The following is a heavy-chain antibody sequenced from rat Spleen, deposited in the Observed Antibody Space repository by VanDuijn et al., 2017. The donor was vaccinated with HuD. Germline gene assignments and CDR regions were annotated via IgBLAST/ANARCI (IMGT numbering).Heavy chain of an antibody. CDR1: GLTFSDYG. CDR3: ARENYYSADY. V-gene: IGHV5S13*01. D-gene: IGHD1-1*01. Sequence: EVQLVESGGGLVQPGRSLKLSCAASGLTFSDYGMAWVLQAPTKGLEWVASITNTGGSTYYPDSVKGRFTISRDNAHNTLYLQLNSLRSEDTATYYCARENYYSADYWGQGVMVTVSS. CDR2: ITNTGGST. J-gene: IGHJ2*01.